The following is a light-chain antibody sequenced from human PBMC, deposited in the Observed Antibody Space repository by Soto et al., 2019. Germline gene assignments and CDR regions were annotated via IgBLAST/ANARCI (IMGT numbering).Light chain of an antibody. CDR2: GAS. CDR1: QSVSSN. CDR3: QQYNNSIT. Sequence: EIVMTQSPATLSVSPGERATLSCRASQSVSSNLAWYQQKPGQAPRLLIYGASIRATGIPARFSGSGSGTEFTLTISGLQSEDFAVYYCQQYNNSITFGQGTRLEIK. V-gene: IGKV3D-15*01. J-gene: IGKJ5*01.